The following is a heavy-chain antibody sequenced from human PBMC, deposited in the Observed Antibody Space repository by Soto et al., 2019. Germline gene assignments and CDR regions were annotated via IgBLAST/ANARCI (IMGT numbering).Heavy chain of an antibody. CDR2: ISAYNGNT. D-gene: IGHD6-19*01. CDR3: ARVHSSGWYDPRFDP. J-gene: IGHJ5*02. V-gene: IGHV1-18*01. CDR1: GYTFTSYG. Sequence: ASVKVSCKASGYTFTSYGISWVRQAPGQGLEWMGWISAYNGNTNYAQKLQGRVTMTTDTSTSTAYMELRSLRSDDTAVYYCARVHSSGWYDPRFDPWGQGTLVTVSS.